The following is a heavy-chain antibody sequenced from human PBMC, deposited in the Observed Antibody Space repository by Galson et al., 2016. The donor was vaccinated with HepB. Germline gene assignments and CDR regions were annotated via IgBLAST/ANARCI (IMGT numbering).Heavy chain of an antibody. V-gene: IGHV1-69*13. Sequence: SVKVSCKASGGTLSSYAISWVRLAPGQGLEWMGGMIPMFGTANYAQKFQGRITITADESTITVYMELSSLRSEDTAVYYCARDLEVVAGHGMGVWGQGTTVTVSS. CDR1: GGTLSSYA. CDR2: MIPMFGTA. J-gene: IGHJ6*02. D-gene: IGHD6-19*01. CDR3: ARDLEVVAGHGMGV.